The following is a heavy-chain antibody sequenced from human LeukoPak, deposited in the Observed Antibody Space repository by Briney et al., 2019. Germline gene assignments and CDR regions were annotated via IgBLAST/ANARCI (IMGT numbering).Heavy chain of an antibody. CDR2: IYYSGST. V-gene: IGHV4-59*01. CDR3: ARHPESRDGYNFDY. CDR1: GGSISSYY. Sequence: PSETLSLTCTVSGGSISSYYWSWIRQPPGKGLEWIGYIYYSGSTNYNPSLKSRVTISVDTSKNQFSLKLSSVTAADTAVYYCARHPESRDGYNFDYWGQGTLVTVSS. J-gene: IGHJ4*02. D-gene: IGHD5-24*01.